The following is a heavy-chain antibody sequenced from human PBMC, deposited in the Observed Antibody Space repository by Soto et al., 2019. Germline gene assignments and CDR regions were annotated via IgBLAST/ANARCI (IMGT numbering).Heavy chain of an antibody. Sequence: QVQLVESGGGVVQPGRSLRLSCAASGFTFSNYGMHWVRQAPGKGLEWVAVIWYDGSNRHYADSIKGRFTISRDNPRNRLYQEINGLRPEDTAVYYCAGHNGDSGTAYYFDYWGQGTLVTVSS. V-gene: IGHV3-33*01. CDR3: AGHNGDSGTAYYFDY. CDR1: GFTFSNYG. J-gene: IGHJ4*02. CDR2: IWYDGSNR. D-gene: IGHD2-2*01.